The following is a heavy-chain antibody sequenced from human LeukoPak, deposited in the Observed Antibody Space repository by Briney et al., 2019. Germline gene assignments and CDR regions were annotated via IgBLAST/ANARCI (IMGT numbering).Heavy chain of an antibody. CDR3: ARSSYSSSSSV. Sequence: GGSLRLSCAVSGFTFSGFWMSWSRQAPGKGLEWVASINSDGREGYYADVVKGRFAISRDNAKNSLYLQINSLRAEDTAVYYCARSSYSSSSSVWGQGTMVTVSS. D-gene: IGHD6-6*01. V-gene: IGHV3-7*03. CDR2: INSDGREG. CDR1: GFTFSGFW. J-gene: IGHJ3*01.